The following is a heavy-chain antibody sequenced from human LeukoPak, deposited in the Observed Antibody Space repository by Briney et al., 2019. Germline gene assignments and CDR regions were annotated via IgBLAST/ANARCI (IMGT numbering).Heavy chain of an antibody. CDR1: GGSISSSSYY. D-gene: IGHD6-6*01. V-gene: IGHV4-39*07. CDR2: IYYSGST. CDR3: ARDGARGSSPPIYFQH. J-gene: IGHJ1*01. Sequence: SETLSLTCTVSGGSISSSSYYWGWIRQPPGKGLEWIGSIYYSGSTYYNPSLKSRVTISVDTSKNQFSLKLSSVTAADTAVYYCARDGARGSSPPIYFQHWGQGTLVTVSS.